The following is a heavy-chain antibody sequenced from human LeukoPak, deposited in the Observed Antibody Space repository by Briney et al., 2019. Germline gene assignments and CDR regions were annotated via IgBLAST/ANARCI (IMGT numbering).Heavy chain of an antibody. CDR2: IYYSGST. J-gene: IGHJ3*02. CDR3: ASLIAATDAFDI. V-gene: IGHV4-59*01. Sequence: SETLSLTCTVSGGSTSSYYWSWIRQPPGKGLEWIGYIYYSGSTNYNPSLKSRVTISVDTTKNQFSLKLSSVTAADTAVYYCASLIAATDAFDIWGQGTMVTVSS. CDR1: GGSTSSYY. D-gene: IGHD6-13*01.